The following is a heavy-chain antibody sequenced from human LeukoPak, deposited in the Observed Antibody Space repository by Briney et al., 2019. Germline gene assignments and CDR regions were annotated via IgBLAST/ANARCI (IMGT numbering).Heavy chain of an antibody. CDR1: GFTFSTYS. J-gene: IGHJ4*02. V-gene: IGHV3-21*01. CDR2: ISSSSSYI. Sequence: PGGSLRLSCAASGFTFSTYSMNWVRQAPGKGLEWVSSISSSSSYIYYADSVKGRFTISRDNAKNSLYLQMNSLRAEDTAVYYCARDIYGSGSYGYWGQGTLVTVSS. CDR3: ARDIYGSGSYGY. D-gene: IGHD3-10*01.